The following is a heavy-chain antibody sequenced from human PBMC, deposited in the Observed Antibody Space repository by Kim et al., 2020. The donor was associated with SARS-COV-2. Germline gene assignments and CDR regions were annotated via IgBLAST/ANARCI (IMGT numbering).Heavy chain of an antibody. CDR3: ARVSDYGGDYFGY. CDR1: GGSFISSY. V-gene: IGHV4-59*13. D-gene: IGHD4-17*01. CDR2: IFHSGNT. Sequence: SETLSLTCTVSGGSFISSYWTWIRQPPGKGLEWIGYIFHSGNTNYNPSLRSRVTMSIDTSKKQFSLKLSSVTATDTAVYYCARVSDYGGDYFGYWGQGALVTVSA. J-gene: IGHJ4*02.